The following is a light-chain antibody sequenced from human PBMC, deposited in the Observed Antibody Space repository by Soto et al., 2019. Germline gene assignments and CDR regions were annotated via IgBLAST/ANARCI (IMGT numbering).Light chain of an antibody. CDR2: LNSNGSH. CDR1: SGHSNYA. CDR3: QTWGTGPWV. J-gene: IGLJ3*02. Sequence: QPVLTQSPSASASLGASVKLTCTLSSGHSNYAIAWLQQQPEQGPRYLMKLNSNGSHSKGDGIPDRFSGSSSGADRYLTTSRLQAEDEADYYCQTWGTGPWVFGGGTKLTVL. V-gene: IGLV4-69*01.